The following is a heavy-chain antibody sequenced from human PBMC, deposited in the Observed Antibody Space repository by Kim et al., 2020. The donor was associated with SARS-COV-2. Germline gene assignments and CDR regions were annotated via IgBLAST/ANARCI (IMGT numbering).Heavy chain of an antibody. D-gene: IGHD2-15*01. V-gene: IGHV4-39*01. CDR2: IYYSGST. J-gene: IGHJ4*02. CDR3: ARLGNRGIGYCSGGSCYLPDY. CDR1: GGSISSSSYY. Sequence: SETLSLTCTVSGGSISSSSYYWGWIRQPPGKGLEWIGSIYYSGSTYYNPSLKSRVTISVDTSKNQFSLKLSSVTAADTAVYYCARLGNRGIGYCSGGSCYLPDYWGQGTLVTVSS.